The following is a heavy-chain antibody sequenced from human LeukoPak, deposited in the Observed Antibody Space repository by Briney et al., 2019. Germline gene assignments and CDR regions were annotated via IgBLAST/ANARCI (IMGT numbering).Heavy chain of an antibody. CDR2: FDPGSGEI. J-gene: IGHJ4*02. D-gene: IGHD3-9*01. V-gene: IGHV1-24*01. CDR3: ATGTHYDLLPF. CDR1: GYSITGLF. Sequence: ASVKVSCKVSGYSITGLFTHWVRQAPGKGLEWMGGFDPGSGEIIYEQKFQDRVTMTEDTSTDTAYMELSSLRSEDTALYYCATGTHYDLLPFWGQGTLVTVSS.